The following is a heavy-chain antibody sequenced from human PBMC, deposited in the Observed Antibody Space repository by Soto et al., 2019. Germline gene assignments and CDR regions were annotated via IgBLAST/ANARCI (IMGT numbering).Heavy chain of an antibody. CDR2: IKTDASEK. CDR3: ARDSGDGSGSSVTHYLDC. J-gene: IGHJ4*01. D-gene: IGHD3-10*01. V-gene: IGHV3-7*01. CDR1: GFTLRSYW. Sequence: PGGSLILSCAASGFTLRSYWMSWVRQAPGKGLEWLATIKTDASEKKYVDSVKGRFTVSRDNAKNSLYLQMDSLRAEDTAVYYCARDSGDGSGSSVTHYLDCRGRGTLVTVAS.